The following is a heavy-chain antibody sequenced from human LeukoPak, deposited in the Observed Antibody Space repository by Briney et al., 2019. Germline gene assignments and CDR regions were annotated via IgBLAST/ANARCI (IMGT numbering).Heavy chain of an antibody. CDR2: ITGAGSTT. D-gene: IGHD2/OR15-2a*01. CDR1: GFTFSTFA. Sequence: GGSLRLSCAASGFTFSTFAMSWVRQDPGRGLEWVSSITGAGSTTYYPESVKGRFTISRDNSKNTLYLQMNSLRVEDTAVYFCVRDRDYFEALQRSYWGQGTLVTVSS. J-gene: IGHJ4*02. V-gene: IGHV3-23*01. CDR3: VRDRDYFEALQRSY.